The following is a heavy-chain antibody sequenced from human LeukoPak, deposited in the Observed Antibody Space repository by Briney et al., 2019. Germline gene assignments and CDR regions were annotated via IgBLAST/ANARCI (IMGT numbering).Heavy chain of an antibody. V-gene: IGHV1-18*01. CDR2: ISAYNGNT. Sequence: ASVKVSCKASGYTFTSYGISWVRQAPGQGLEWMGWISAYNGNTNYAQKLQARVTMTTDTSTSTAYMALRRLRPDDTAVYYCARFVSNQLLRYWYFDLWGRGTLVTVSS. CDR3: ARFVSNQLLRYWYFDL. D-gene: IGHD2-2*01. CDR1: GYTFTSYG. J-gene: IGHJ2*01.